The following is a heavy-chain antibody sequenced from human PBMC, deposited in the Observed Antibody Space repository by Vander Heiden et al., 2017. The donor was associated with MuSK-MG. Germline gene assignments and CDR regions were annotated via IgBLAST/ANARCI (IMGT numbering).Heavy chain of an antibody. J-gene: IGHJ4*02. D-gene: IGHD6-19*01. CDR1: GGSISSYY. V-gene: IGHV4-59*01. CDR2: IYYSGNT. CDR3: ARVGDGCFNY. Sequence: QVQLQESGPGLVKPSETLSLTCPVSGGSISSYYWSWIRQPPGKGLEWVGYIYYSGNTNYNPSLKSRVTISVDTSKNQFSLKLSSVTAADTAVYYCARVGDGCFNYWGQGTLVTVSS.